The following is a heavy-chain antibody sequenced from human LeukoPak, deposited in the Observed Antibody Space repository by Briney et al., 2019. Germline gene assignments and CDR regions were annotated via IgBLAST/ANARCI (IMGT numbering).Heavy chain of an antibody. V-gene: IGHV3-11*04. CDR1: GFTSSDYY. D-gene: IGHD2/OR15-2a*01. CDR2: ISSSGNTI. Sequence: GGSLRLSCAASGFTSSDYYMSWIRQAPGKGLEWVSYISSSGNTIYYADSVKGRFTISRDNAKNSLYLQMKSLRAEDTAVYYCARGKTSQNIVTRKTYNWFDPWGQGTLVTVSS. J-gene: IGHJ5*02. CDR3: ARGKTSQNIVTRKTYNWFDP.